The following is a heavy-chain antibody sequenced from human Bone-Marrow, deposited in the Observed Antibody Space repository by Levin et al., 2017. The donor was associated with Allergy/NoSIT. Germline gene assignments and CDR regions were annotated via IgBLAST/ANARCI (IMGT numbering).Heavy chain of an antibody. CDR1: GFTFSSYG. V-gene: IGHV3-33*01. D-gene: IGHD3-22*01. CDR3: ARDRVVVITPTYYYYGMDV. Sequence: SGGSLRLSCAASGFTFSSYGMHWVRQAPGKGLEWVAVIWYDGSNKYYADSVKGRFTISRDNSKNTLYLQMNSLRAEDTAVYYCARDRVVVITPTYYYYGMDVWGQGTTVTVSS. J-gene: IGHJ6*02. CDR2: IWYDGSNK.